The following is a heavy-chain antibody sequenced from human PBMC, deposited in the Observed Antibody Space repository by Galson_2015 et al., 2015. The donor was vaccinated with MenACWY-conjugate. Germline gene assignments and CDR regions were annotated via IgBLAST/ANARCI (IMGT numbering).Heavy chain of an antibody. Sequence: PALVKPTQTLTLTCTFSGFSLSTSGMCVSWIRQPPGKALEWLALIDWDDDKYYSTSLKTRLTISKDTSKNQVVLTMTNMDPVDTATYYCARIRRYSSGWFGFDYWGQGTLVTVSS. CDR1: GFSLSTSGMC. D-gene: IGHD6-19*01. CDR3: ARIRRYSSGWFGFDY. CDR2: IDWDDDK. J-gene: IGHJ4*02. V-gene: IGHV2-70*01.